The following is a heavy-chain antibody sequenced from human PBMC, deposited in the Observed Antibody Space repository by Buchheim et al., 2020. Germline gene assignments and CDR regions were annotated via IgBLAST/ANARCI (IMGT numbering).Heavy chain of an antibody. CDR3: TTGAAVAGASWYYYYGMDV. D-gene: IGHD6-19*01. Sequence: EVQLVESGGGLVKPGGSLRLSCAASGFTFSNAWMSWVRQAPGKGLEWVGRIQSKTDGGTTDYAAPVTGRFTISSDDSKHTLYLQMNSLKTEDTAVYYCTTGAAVAGASWYYYYGMDVWGQGTT. CDR1: GFTFSNAW. J-gene: IGHJ6*02. V-gene: IGHV3-15*01. CDR2: IQSKTDGGTT.